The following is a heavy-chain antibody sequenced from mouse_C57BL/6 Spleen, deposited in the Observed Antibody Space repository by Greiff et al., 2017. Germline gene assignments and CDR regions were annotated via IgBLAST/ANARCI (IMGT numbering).Heavy chain of an antibody. CDR1: GFSLTSYG. D-gene: IGHD3-2*02. CDR3: ATDSSGPFAY. CDR2: IWGVGST. V-gene: IGHV2-6*01. J-gene: IGHJ3*01. Sequence: VQLQQSGPGLVAPSQSLSITCTVSGFSLTSYGVDWVRQSPGKGLEWLGVIWGVGSTNYNSALKSRLSISKDNSKSQVFLKMNSLQTDDTAMYYCATDSSGPFAYWGQGTLVTVSA.